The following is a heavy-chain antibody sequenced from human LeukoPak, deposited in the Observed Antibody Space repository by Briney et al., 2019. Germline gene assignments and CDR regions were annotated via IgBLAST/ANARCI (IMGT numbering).Heavy chain of an antibody. Sequence: PGGSLRLSCIPSGFAFSTYGMHWVRQAPGKGLEWVALIWNDGSKTYHAESVKDRFTISRDNSQNTLYLQMNSLRHEDTAVYYCARGPWLVSDITSFDYWGQGTLVTVSS. D-gene: IGHD5-18*01. CDR2: IWNDGSKT. CDR1: GFAFSTYG. J-gene: IGHJ4*02. CDR3: ARGPWLVSDITSFDY. V-gene: IGHV3-33*01.